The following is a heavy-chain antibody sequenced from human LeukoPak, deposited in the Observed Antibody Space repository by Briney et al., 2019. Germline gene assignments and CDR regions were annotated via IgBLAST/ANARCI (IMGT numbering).Heavy chain of an antibody. J-gene: IGHJ4*02. V-gene: IGHV3-7*01. Sequence: GGSLRLSCAASGFTFSDYYMSWVRQAPGKGLEWVANIKQDGSEKYYVDSVKGRFTISRDNAKKSLYLQINSLRGEDTAVYWCARDLDYFDYWGRGTLVTVSS. CDR2: IKQDGSEK. CDR3: ARDLDYFDY. CDR1: GFTFSDYY.